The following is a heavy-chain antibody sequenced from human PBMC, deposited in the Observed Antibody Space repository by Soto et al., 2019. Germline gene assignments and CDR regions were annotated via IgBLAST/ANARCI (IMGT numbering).Heavy chain of an antibody. CDR2: IYYSEST. V-gene: IGHV4-59*01. CDR1: GGSISSYY. J-gene: IGHJ4*02. Sequence: SETLSLTCTVSGGSISSYYWSWIRQPPGKGLEWIGYIYYSESTNYNPSLKSRVIISVDTSKNQFSLRLSSVTAADTAVYYCARGGWGKNLDSGGRGTLVTVSS. CDR3: ARGGWGKNLDS. D-gene: IGHD3-16*01.